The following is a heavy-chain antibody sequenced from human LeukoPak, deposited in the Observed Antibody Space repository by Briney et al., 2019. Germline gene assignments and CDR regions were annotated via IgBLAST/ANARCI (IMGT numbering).Heavy chain of an antibody. Sequence: SCKASGYTFSSYAMSWVRQAPGKGLEWVSAISGSGGSTYYADSVKGRFTISRDNSKNTLYLQMNSLRAEDTAVYYCAKDPVGGYSYGYPDWGQGTLVTVSS. J-gene: IGHJ4*02. CDR2: ISGSGGST. CDR1: GYTFSSYA. D-gene: IGHD5-18*01. CDR3: AKDPVGGYSYGYPD. V-gene: IGHV3-23*01.